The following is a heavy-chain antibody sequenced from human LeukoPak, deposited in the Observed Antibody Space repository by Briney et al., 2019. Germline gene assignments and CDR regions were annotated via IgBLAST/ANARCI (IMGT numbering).Heavy chain of an antibody. Sequence: GGSLRLSCAAFGFTFSRDRMNWLRQAPGKGLEWVAVISYDGSNKYYADSVKGRFTISRDNSKNTLYLQMNSLRAEDTAVYYCAIPDRGWGQGTLVTVSS. V-gene: IGHV3-30-3*01. CDR1: GFTFSRDR. CDR2: ISYDGSNK. J-gene: IGHJ4*02. CDR3: AIPDRG.